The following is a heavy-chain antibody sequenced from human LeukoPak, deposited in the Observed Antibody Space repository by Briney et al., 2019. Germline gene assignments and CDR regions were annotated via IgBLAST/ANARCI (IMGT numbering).Heavy chain of an antibody. CDR1: GYTFTSYD. Sequence: ASVKVSCKASGYTFTSYDINWVRQATGQGLEWMGWMNPNSGNTGYAQKFQGRVTMTRNTSISTAYMELSSLRSEDTAVYYCARGWDCSSTSCYDVWGQGTTVTVSS. CDR2: MNPNSGNT. J-gene: IGHJ6*02. V-gene: IGHV1-8*01. CDR3: ARGWDCSSTSCYDV. D-gene: IGHD2-2*01.